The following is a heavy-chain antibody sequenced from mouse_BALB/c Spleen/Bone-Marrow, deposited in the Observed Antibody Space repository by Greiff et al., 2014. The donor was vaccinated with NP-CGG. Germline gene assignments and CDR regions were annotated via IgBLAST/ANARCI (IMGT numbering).Heavy chain of an antibody. D-gene: IGHD2-1*01. Sequence: VQLQQSGAELVKPGASVKLSCTASGFNIKDTYMHWVKQRPEQGLEWTGRIDPANGNTKYDPKFQGKATITADTSSNTAYLQLSSLTSEDTAVYYCARRGYYGNYYYAMDYWGQGTSVTVSS. J-gene: IGHJ4*01. V-gene: IGHV14-3*02. CDR1: GFNIKDTY. CDR2: IDPANGNT. CDR3: ARRGYYGNYYYAMDY.